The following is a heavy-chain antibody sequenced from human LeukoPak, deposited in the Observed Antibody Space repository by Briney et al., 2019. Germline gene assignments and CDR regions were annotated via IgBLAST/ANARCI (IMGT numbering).Heavy chain of an antibody. Sequence: SETLSLTCAVYGGSFSGYYWSWIRQPPGKGLEWIGEINHSGSTNYNPSLKSRVTISVDTSKNQFSLKLSSVTAADTAVYYCARGRIAYSSSWQVGFYYYMDVWGKGTTVTVSS. CDR3: ARGRIAYSSSWQVGFYYYMDV. CDR2: INHSGST. V-gene: IGHV4-34*01. D-gene: IGHD6-13*01. J-gene: IGHJ6*03. CDR1: GGSFSGYY.